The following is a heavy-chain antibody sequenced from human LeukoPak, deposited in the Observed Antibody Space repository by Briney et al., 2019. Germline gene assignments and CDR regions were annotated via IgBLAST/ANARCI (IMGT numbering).Heavy chain of an antibody. CDR3: ASTYSSGWYYDY. V-gene: IGHV1-2*02. CDR2: INPNSGGT. Sequence: ASVKVSCKASGYTFTGYYMHWVRQAPGQGLEWMGWINPNSGGTNYAQKFQGRVTMTRDTSISTAYMEVSSLRSDDTAVYYCASTYSSGWYYDYWGQGTLVTVSS. D-gene: IGHD6-19*01. J-gene: IGHJ4*02. CDR1: GYTFTGYY.